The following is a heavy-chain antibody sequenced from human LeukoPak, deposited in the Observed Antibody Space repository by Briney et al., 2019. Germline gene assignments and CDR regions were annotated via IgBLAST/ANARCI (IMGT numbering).Heavy chain of an antibody. CDR2: ISGSGDNT. J-gene: IGHJ4*02. D-gene: IGHD3-22*01. CDR1: GFTFSSYA. CDR3: AKGSYYDSSGSFYFDY. V-gene: IGHV3-23*01. Sequence: GGSLRLSCAASGFTFSSYAMSWVRQAPGKGLELVSGISGSGDNTYYADSVKGRFTISRDNSKNTLYVQVNSLGTEDTAAYYCAKGSYYDSSGSFYFDYWGQGTLVTASS.